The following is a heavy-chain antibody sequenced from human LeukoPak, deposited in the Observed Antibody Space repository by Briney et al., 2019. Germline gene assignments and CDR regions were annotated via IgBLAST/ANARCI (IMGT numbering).Heavy chain of an antibody. CDR3: ATGQTYVDV. J-gene: IGHJ6*02. D-gene: IGHD3-16*01. CDR2: INHIGNT. Sequence: SETLSLTCAVYGGSFSSYYFRWIRQPPGKGLEWIGEINHIGNTNYNPSLKSRVTISVDTSKNQFSLKLSSVTAADTAVYYCATGQTYVDVWGQGTTVTVSS. V-gene: IGHV4-34*01. CDR1: GGSFSSYY.